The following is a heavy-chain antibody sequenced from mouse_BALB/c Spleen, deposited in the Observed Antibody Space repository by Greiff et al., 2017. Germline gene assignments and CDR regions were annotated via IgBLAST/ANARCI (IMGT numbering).Heavy chain of an antibody. V-gene: IGHV1-4*02. D-gene: IGHD2-3*01. J-gene: IGHJ3*01. CDR3: ARDGYRGGFAY. Sequence: VKLVESAAELARPGASVKMSCKASGYTFTSYTMHWVKQRPGQGLEWIGYINPSSGYTEYNQKFKDKTTLTADKSSSTAYMQLSSLTSEDSAVYYCARDGYRGGFAYWGQGTLVTVSA. CDR2: INPSSGYT. CDR1: GYTFTSYT.